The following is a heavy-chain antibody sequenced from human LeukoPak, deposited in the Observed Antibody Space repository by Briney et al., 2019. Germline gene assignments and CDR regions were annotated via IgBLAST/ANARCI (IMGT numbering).Heavy chain of an antibody. Sequence: PSETLSLTCTVSGGSISSGDYYWSWIRQPPGKGLEWIGYIYYNGSTYYNPSLKSRVTISVDTSKNQFSLKLSSVTAADTAVYYCARTSLGGAWFDPWGQGTLVTVSS. CDR2: IYYNGST. CDR1: GGSISSGDYY. D-gene: IGHD3-10*01. J-gene: IGHJ5*02. V-gene: IGHV4-30-4*08. CDR3: ARTSLGGAWFDP.